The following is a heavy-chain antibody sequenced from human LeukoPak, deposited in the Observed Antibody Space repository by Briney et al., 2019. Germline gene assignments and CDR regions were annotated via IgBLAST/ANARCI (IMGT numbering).Heavy chain of an antibody. J-gene: IGHJ4*02. V-gene: IGHV1-46*01. Sequence: ASVTVSCTASGYTFTNYYMHWVRQAPGQGLEWMGIINPIGGSTSYAQKFQGRVTMTRDTSTSTVYMELNSLRSEDTAVYYCARDLAYYDSSPRPGGYWGQGTLVTVSS. CDR2: INPIGGST. CDR1: GYTFTNYY. CDR3: ARDLAYYDSSPRPGGY. D-gene: IGHD3-22*01.